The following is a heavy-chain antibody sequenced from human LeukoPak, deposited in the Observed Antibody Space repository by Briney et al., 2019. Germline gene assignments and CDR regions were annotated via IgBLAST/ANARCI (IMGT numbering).Heavy chain of an antibody. CDR3: ARDSNSHYYFDY. V-gene: IGHV3-53*01. Sequence: PGGSLRLSCAASGFTVSSNYMSWVRQAPGKGLEWVSIIYIAGTTHYADSVKGRFTISRDNSINTVYLQMNSLRAEDTAVYYCARDSNSHYYFDYWGQGTLVTVSS. D-gene: IGHD2-2*01. J-gene: IGHJ4*02. CDR2: IYIAGTT. CDR1: GFTVSSNY.